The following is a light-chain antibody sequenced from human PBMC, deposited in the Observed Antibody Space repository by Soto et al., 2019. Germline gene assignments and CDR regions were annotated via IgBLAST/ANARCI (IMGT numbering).Light chain of an antibody. V-gene: IGLV1-44*01. Sequence: QSVLTQPPSASGTPGQRVTISCSGSSSNVGTNHVNWYQQLPGTAPKLLIYSDNQRPSGVSNRFSASKSGNTASLTISGLQADDEADYYCVSYAGSYTYVFGTGTKVTVL. J-gene: IGLJ1*01. CDR1: SSNVGTNH. CDR2: SDN. CDR3: VSYAGSYTYV.